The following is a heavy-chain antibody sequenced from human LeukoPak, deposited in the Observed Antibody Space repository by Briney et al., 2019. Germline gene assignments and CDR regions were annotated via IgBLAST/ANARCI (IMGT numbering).Heavy chain of an antibody. D-gene: IGHD4-17*01. Sequence: SETLSLTCTVSGGSISSGGYYWSWIRQHPGKGLEWIGYIYYSGSTYYNPSLKSRVTISVDTSKNQFSLKLSSVTAADTAVYYCARHTYGDAGYNWFDPWGQGTLVTVSS. CDR1: GGSISSGGYY. CDR3: ARHTYGDAGYNWFDP. J-gene: IGHJ5*02. V-gene: IGHV4-31*03. CDR2: IYYSGST.